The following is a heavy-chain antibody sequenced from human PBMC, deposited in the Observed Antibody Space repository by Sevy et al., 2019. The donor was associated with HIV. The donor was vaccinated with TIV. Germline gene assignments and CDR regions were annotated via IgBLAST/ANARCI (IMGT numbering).Heavy chain of an antibody. Sequence: GGSLRLSCAASGFTFSSYAMHWVRQAPGKGLEWVVVISYDGSNKYYADPVKGRFTISRDNAKNSLYLQMNSLRAEDTAVYYCAREGEYSSSSGGLDYWGQGTLVTVSS. CDR2: ISYDGSNK. D-gene: IGHD6-6*01. V-gene: IGHV3-30-3*01. J-gene: IGHJ4*02. CDR1: GFTFSSYA. CDR3: AREGEYSSSSGGLDY.